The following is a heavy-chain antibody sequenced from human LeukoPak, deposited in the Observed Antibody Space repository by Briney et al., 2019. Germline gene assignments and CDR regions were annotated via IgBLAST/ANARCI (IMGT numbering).Heavy chain of an antibody. J-gene: IGHJ6*03. D-gene: IGHD2-21*01. V-gene: IGHV3-21*04. CDR1: GFTFSSYS. Sequence: GGSLRLSCAASGFTFSSYSMNWVRQAPGKGLEWVSSISSSSSYIYYADSVKGRFTISRDNAKNSLYLQMNSLRAEDTALYYCARGLTDKYYYYYYMDVWGKGTTVTVSS. CDR2: ISSSSSYI. CDR3: ARGLTDKYYYYYYMDV.